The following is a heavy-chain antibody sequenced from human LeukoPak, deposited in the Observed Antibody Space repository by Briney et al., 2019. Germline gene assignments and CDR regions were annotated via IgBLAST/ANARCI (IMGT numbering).Heavy chain of an antibody. Sequence: ASVKVSCKASGYTFTSYGISWVRQAPGQGLEWMGGIIPIFGTANYAQKFQGRVTITADKSTSTAYMELSSLRSEDTAVYYCARSIVVVTAINYYYYYMDVWGKGTTVTVSS. CDR1: GYTFTSYG. CDR3: ARSIVVVTAINYYYYYMDV. CDR2: IIPIFGTA. J-gene: IGHJ6*03. V-gene: IGHV1-69*06. D-gene: IGHD2-21*02.